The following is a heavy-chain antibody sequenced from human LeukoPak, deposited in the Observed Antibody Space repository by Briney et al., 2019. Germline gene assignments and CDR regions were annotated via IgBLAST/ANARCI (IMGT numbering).Heavy chain of an antibody. CDR1: GGSISSYY. J-gene: IGHJ4*02. CDR3: ARGLPASHYFDY. V-gene: IGHV4-59*01. D-gene: IGHD6-25*01. CDR2: IYYSGST. Sequence: SETLCLTCTVSGGSISSYYWSWIRQPPGKGLEWIGYIYYSGSTNYNPSLKSRVTISVDTSKNQFSLKLSSVTAADTAVYYCARGLPASHYFDYWGQGTLVTVSS.